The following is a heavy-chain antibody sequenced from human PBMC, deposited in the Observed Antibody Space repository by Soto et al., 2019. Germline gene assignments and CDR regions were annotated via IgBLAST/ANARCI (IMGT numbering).Heavy chain of an antibody. CDR1: GFTFSSYG. CDR3: ARGDYGDLYGMDV. D-gene: IGHD4-17*01. J-gene: IGHJ6*02. V-gene: IGHV3-33*01. CDR2: IWYDGSNK. Sequence: GGSLRLSCAASGFTFSSYGMHWVRQAPGKGLEWVAVIWYDGSNKYYADSVKGRFTISRDNSKNTLYLQMNSLRAEDTAVYYCARGDYGDLYGMDVWSQGTTVTVSS.